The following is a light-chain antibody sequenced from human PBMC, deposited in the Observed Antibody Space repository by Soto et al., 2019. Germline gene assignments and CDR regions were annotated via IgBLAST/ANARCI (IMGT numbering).Light chain of an antibody. Sequence: DIQMTQSPSSLSASVGDRVTITCRASQSISSYLNWYQQKPGKAPKLLIYAASSLQSGVPSRFSGSGSGTDSTLTISSLQPEDFATYYCQQSYSTPPTFGKGTKV. J-gene: IGKJ1*01. CDR1: QSISSY. CDR3: QQSYSTPPT. CDR2: AAS. V-gene: IGKV1-39*01.